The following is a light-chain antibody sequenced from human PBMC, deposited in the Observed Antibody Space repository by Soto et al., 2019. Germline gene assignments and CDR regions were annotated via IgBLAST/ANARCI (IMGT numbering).Light chain of an antibody. Sequence: DIQMTQSPSSLSASVGDRVSLTCRAGHNVRSFVNWYQQKPAKAPRLLIYATSNLQSGVPSRISGSGSGTEFTLTISSVQPEDFATYFGQQSYSAQYTFGQGTKLEIK. J-gene: IGKJ2*01. CDR3: QQSYSAQYT. CDR2: ATS. CDR1: HNVRSF. V-gene: IGKV1-39*01.